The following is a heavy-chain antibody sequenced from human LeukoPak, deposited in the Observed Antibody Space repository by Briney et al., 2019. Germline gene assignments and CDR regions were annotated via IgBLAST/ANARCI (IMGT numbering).Heavy chain of an antibody. CDR1: GFTFTSSA. V-gene: IGHV1-58*01. Sequence: GTSVKVSCKASGFTFTSSAVQWVRQARGQRLEWIGWIVVGSGNTNYAQKFRERVTITRDMSTSTAYMELSSLRSEDTAVYYCAAAYDILTGYHRYYFDYWGQGTLVTVSS. CDR2: IVVGSGNT. CDR3: AAAYDILTGYHRYYFDY. D-gene: IGHD3-9*01. J-gene: IGHJ4*02.